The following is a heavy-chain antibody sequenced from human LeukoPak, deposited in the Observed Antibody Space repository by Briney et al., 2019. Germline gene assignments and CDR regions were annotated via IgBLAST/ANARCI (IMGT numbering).Heavy chain of an antibody. V-gene: IGHV4-59*08. CDR3: AGQGTSGFYYFDY. D-gene: IGHD1/OR15-1a*01. Sequence: PSETLSLTCTVSGGSITTDYWGWIRQPPGQGLEWIGYIFYSGSAHYNPSLESRLTISLDTSRNQLSLRLTSVTAADTAVYYCAGQGTSGFYYFDYWGLGTLVAVSS. CDR2: IFYSGSA. J-gene: IGHJ4*02. CDR1: GGSITTDY.